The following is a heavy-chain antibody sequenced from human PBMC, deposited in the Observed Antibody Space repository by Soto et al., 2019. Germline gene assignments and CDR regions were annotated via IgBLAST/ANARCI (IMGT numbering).Heavy chain of an antibody. CDR1: GGSISSGGYS. D-gene: IGHD2-21*02. CDR3: ARVPYCGGDCYWVWFDP. CDR2: IYHSGST. V-gene: IGHV4-30-2*01. J-gene: IGHJ5*02. Sequence: QLQLQESGSGLVKPSQTLSLTCAVSGGSISSGGYSWSWIRQPPGKGLEWIGYIYHSGSTYYNPPLKSRVTISVDRSKNQFSLKLSSVTAADTAVYYCARVPYCGGDCYWVWFDPWGQGTLVTVSS.